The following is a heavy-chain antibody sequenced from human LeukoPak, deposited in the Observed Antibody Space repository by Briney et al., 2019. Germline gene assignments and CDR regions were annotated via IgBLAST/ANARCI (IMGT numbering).Heavy chain of an antibody. D-gene: IGHD2-15*01. Sequence: SETLSLTCAVYGGSFSGYYWSWIRQPPGKGLEWIGEINHSGSTNYNPSLKSRVTISVDTSKNQFSLKLSSVTAADTAVYYCASRYCSGGSCYSGWGAGFDPWGQGTLVTVSS. CDR3: ASRYCSGGSCYSGWGAGFDP. V-gene: IGHV4-34*01. CDR2: INHSGST. J-gene: IGHJ5*02. CDR1: GGSFSGYY.